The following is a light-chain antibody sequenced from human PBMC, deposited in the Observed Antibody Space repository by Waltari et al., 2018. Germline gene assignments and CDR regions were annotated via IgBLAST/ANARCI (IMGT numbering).Light chain of an antibody. J-gene: IGKJ1*01. Sequence: ETVMTQFPATLSVSPGERATLSCRASQSVSSSLAWYQQKPGQPPRLLIYRASTRATGIPARFSGSGSGTEFTLTISSLQSEDFAVYYCQQYNNWPPWTFGQGTKVEIK. V-gene: IGKV3-15*01. CDR1: QSVSSS. CDR3: QQYNNWPPWT. CDR2: RAS.